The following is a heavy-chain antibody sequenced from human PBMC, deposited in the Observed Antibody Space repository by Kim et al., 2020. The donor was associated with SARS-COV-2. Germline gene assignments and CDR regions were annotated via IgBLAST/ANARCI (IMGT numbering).Heavy chain of an antibody. CDR2: ISSSSSTI. D-gene: IGHD4-17*01. CDR3: AGLEQETTVVTRDY. V-gene: IGHV3-48*04. CDR1: GFTFSSYS. Sequence: GGSLRLSCAASGFTFSSYSMNWVRQAPGKGLEWVSYISSSSSTIYYADSVKGRFTISRDNAKNSLYLQMNSLRAEDTAVYYCAGLEQETTVVTRDYWGQGTLVTVSS. J-gene: IGHJ4*02.